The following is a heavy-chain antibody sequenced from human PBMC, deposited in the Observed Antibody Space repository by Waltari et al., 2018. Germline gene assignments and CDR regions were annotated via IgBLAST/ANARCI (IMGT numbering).Heavy chain of an antibody. V-gene: IGHV1-69*01. J-gene: IGHJ4*02. D-gene: IGHD6-6*01. CDR3: AVKSAYSSSSLLPGY. CDR1: GFTFSSYA. Sequence: QVQLVESGGGVVQPGRSLRLSCAASGFTFSSYALSWVRQAPGQGLEWMGGIIPIFGTANYAQKFQGRVTITADESTSTAYMELSSLRSEDTAVYYCAVKSAYSSSSLLPGYWGQGTLVTVSS. CDR2: IIPIFGTA.